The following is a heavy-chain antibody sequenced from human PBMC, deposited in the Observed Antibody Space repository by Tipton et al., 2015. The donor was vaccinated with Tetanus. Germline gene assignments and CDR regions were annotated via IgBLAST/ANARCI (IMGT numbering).Heavy chain of an antibody. D-gene: IGHD1-1*01. CDR3: ARANNEFPKKGPFDS. Sequence: TLSLTCTVSGGSISGSYWNWIRQPPGKGLEWIGYVYYNGNTHYNPSLTSRLAISVDTSNNVFSLKLNSVTASDTAVYYCARANNEFPKKGPFDSWGQGSLVIVSS. CDR2: VYYNGNT. V-gene: IGHV4-59*08. J-gene: IGHJ4*02. CDR1: GGSISGSY.